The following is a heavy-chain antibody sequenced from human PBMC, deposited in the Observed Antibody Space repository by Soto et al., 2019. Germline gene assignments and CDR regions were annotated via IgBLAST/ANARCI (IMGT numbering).Heavy chain of an antibody. CDR3: ARRARPDFYYMDV. V-gene: IGHV3-64*01. J-gene: IGHJ6*03. CDR2: ISSNGVGT. Sequence: EVQLAESGGGLAQPGGSLRLSCAASGFTLSGYAMDWVRQAPGKGLEYVSGISSNGVGTYYANSVQGRFTISRDNSKNTVYLQMGSLRPEDMAAYYCARRARPDFYYMDVWGQGTTVTVS. D-gene: IGHD6-6*01. CDR1: GFTLSGYA.